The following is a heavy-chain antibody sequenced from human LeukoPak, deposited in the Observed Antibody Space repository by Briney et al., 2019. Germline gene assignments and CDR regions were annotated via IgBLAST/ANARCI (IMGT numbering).Heavy chain of an antibody. Sequence: ASVKLSCNASGYTFTSYHLHWVRHAPGQGHELMGINNPSVWSTSHAPKFQGRVTMTRDTSTSTVYMELGSLNPEDTAGYYCARDGPDSGYDFDYWGQGTLVTVSS. CDR2: NNPSVWST. D-gene: IGHD5-12*01. J-gene: IGHJ4*02. CDR1: GYTFTSYH. CDR3: ARDGPDSGYDFDY. V-gene: IGHV1-46*01.